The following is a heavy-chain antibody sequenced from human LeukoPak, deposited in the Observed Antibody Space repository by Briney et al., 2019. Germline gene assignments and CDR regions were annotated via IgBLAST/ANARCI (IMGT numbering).Heavy chain of an antibody. V-gene: IGHV3-30*02. CDR1: GFTFSSYG. CDR3: AKESESYDSSGSTFHY. Sequence: GGSLRLSCAASGFTFSSYGMHWVRQAPGKGLEWVTFIRYDGSSKFYADSVKGRFTISRDNSKNPLYLQMNSLRAEDTAVYYCAKESESYDSSGSTFHYWGQGTLVTVSS. CDR2: IRYDGSSK. D-gene: IGHD3-22*01. J-gene: IGHJ4*02.